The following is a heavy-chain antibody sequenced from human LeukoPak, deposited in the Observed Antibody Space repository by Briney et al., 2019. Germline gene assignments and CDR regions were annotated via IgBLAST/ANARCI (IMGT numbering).Heavy chain of an antibody. Sequence: GRSLRLSCAASGFTFSSYAMHWVRQAPGKGLEWVAVISYDGSNKYYADSVKGRFTISRDNSKNTLYLQMNSLRAEDTAVYYCARDPLLLEWLFYFDYWGQGTLVTVSS. CDR2: ISYDGSNK. CDR1: GFTFSSYA. CDR3: ARDPLLLEWLFYFDY. V-gene: IGHV3-30-3*01. J-gene: IGHJ4*02. D-gene: IGHD3-3*01.